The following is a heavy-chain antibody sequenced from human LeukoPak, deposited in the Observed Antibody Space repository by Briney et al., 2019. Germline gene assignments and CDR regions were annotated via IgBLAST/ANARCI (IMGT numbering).Heavy chain of an antibody. CDR1: GFTFSSYG. Sequence: PGGSLRLSCAASGFTFSSYGIHWVRQAPGKGLEWVAVISHDGSNKYYTDSVKGRFTISRDNSKNTLYLQMSSLRTEDTAVYYCAKDRGYNSDRGPIDSWGQGTLVTVSS. CDR2: ISHDGSNK. CDR3: AKDRGYNSDRGPIDS. V-gene: IGHV3-30*18. J-gene: IGHJ4*02. D-gene: IGHD6-19*01.